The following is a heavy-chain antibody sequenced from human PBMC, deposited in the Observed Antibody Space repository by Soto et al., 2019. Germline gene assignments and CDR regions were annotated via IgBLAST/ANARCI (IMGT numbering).Heavy chain of an antibody. Sequence: GRSLRVSCAASWFTFSNAWMNWILQDTEKGLEWVSRIKSNTDSGTTDYAAHVKGRFTISRDDSNNTLYLQMNSLKTEDTAVYYCARVALNANPRKDSAYSGQAILVT. CDR3: ARVALNANPRKDSAY. V-gene: IGHV3-15*07. D-gene: IGHD2-15*01. CDR1: WFTFSNAW. CDR2: IKSNTDSGTT. J-gene: IGHJ4*02.